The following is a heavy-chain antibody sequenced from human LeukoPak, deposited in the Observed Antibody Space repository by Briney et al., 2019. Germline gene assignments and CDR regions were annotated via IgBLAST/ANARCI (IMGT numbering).Heavy chain of an antibody. V-gene: IGHV3-23*01. Sequence: GGSLRLSCAASGFTFEDYGMSWVRQAPGKGLEWVSGINWSGGSTYYADSVKGRFTISRDNSKNTLYLQMNSLRAEDTAVYYCARVKYYDYVWGSYHLDYWGQGTLVTVSS. D-gene: IGHD3-16*02. CDR3: ARVKYYDYVWGSYHLDY. CDR1: GFTFEDYG. CDR2: INWSGGST. J-gene: IGHJ4*02.